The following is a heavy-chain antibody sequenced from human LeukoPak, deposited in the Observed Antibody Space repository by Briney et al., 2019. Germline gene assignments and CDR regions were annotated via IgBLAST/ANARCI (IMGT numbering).Heavy chain of an antibody. CDR2: ISAYNGNT. CDR1: GYTFSSHG. D-gene: IGHD3-3*01. J-gene: IGHJ4*02. Sequence: ASVKVSCKASGYTFSSHGLSWVRQAPGQGLEWMGWISAYNGNTNYAQKYQARVTMTTDTSTSTAYMELRSLRSDATAVYYCAGDWRFLELIHSTVRLDYWGQGTLVTVSS. V-gene: IGHV1-18*01. CDR3: AGDWRFLELIHSTVRLDY.